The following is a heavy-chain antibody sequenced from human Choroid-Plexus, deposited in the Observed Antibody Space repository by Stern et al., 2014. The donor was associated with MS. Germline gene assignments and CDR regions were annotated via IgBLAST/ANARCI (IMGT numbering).Heavy chain of an antibody. CDR3: AKDRQYLTYFFDH. Sequence: VQLVESGGGVVQPGRPLRLSCVVSGFTFGSCAMHWVRQAPGKGLEWVAGVSYDGSNKYYADSLKGRFTISRYNSQNTLYMQMSSLRPEDTAVYFCAKDRQYLTYFFDHWGQGSLVTVSS. V-gene: IGHV3-30*18. CDR2: VSYDGSNK. J-gene: IGHJ5*02. CDR1: GFTFGSCA. D-gene: IGHD2/OR15-2a*01.